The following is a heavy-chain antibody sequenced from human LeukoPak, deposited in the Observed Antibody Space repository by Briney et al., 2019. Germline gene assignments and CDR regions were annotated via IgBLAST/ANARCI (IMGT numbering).Heavy chain of an antibody. Sequence: GASVKVSCKASGGTFGSYAISWVRQAPGQGLEWMGRIIPIFGTANYAQKFQGRVTITTDESTSTAYMELSSLRSEDTAVYYCARTVNSGYSYGDDAFDIWGQGTMVTVSS. J-gene: IGHJ3*02. CDR1: GGTFGSYA. V-gene: IGHV1-69*05. CDR2: IIPIFGTA. CDR3: ARTVNSGYSYGDDAFDI. D-gene: IGHD5-18*01.